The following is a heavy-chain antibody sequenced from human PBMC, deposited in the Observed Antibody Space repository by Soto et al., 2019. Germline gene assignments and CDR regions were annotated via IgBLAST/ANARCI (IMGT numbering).Heavy chain of an antibody. V-gene: IGHV4-30-2*06. CDR2: IYHSGST. J-gene: IGHJ5*02. D-gene: IGHD6-13*01. CDR3: ARAIAAAGRWWFDP. CDR1: GGSXSSGGXS. Sequence: SETLSLTCAVXGGSXSSGGXSWSXXXXSPGKGLEWIGYIYHSGSTYYNPSLKSRVTISVDRSKNQFSLKLSSVTAADTAVYYCARAIAAAGRWWFDPWXQGTLVNX.